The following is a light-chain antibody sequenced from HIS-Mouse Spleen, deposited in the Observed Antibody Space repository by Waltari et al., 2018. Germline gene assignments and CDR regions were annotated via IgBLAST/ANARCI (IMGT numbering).Light chain of an antibody. Sequence: QSALTQPASVSGSPGQSITISCTGTSSDVCGYNSVSWYQQHPGKAPKLMIYEVSNRPSGVSNRFSGSKSGNTASLTISGLQAEDEADYYCSSYTSSSRNVFGTGTKVTVL. V-gene: IGLV2-14*01. CDR1: SSDVCGYNS. CDR2: EVS. CDR3: SSYTSSSRNV. J-gene: IGLJ1*01.